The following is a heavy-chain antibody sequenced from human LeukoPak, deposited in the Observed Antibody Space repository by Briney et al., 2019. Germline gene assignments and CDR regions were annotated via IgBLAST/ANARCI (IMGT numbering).Heavy chain of an antibody. CDR1: GFTFSSYG. D-gene: IGHD1-26*01. CDR3: ARGHSGSYGDYFDY. V-gene: IGHV3-33*01. Sequence: GGSLRLSCAASGFTFSSYGMHWVRQAPGKGLEWEAVIWYDGSNKYYADSVKGRFTISRDNSKNTLYLQMNSLRAEDTAVYYCARGHSGSYGDYFDYWGQGTLVTVSS. J-gene: IGHJ4*02. CDR2: IWYDGSNK.